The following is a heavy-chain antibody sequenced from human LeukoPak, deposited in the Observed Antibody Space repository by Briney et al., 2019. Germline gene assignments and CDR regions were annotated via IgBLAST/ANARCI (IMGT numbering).Heavy chain of an antibody. CDR1: GFNFRSYA. CDR3: ARVYYGSGSYDRENNWFDP. J-gene: IGHJ5*02. CDR2: ISGDGFST. D-gene: IGHD3-10*01. V-gene: IGHV3-23*01. Sequence: GGSLRLSCAASGFNFRSYALTWVRQAPGKGLEWDSTISGDGFSTYSGDSVKGRFTISRDQSKNTLYLQMNSLRVEDTAVYFCARVYYGSGSYDRENNWFDPWGQGTLVTVSS.